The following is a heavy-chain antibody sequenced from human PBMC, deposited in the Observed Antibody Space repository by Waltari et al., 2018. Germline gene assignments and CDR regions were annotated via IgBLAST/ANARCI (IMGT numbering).Heavy chain of an antibody. CDR3: ARDRGYCGGDCYKNLDS. CDR1: GFTFSDYW. D-gene: IGHD2-21*01. J-gene: IGHJ4*02. CDR2: KKKDGGEK. Sequence: EVQLVESGGGLVQPGGSLRLSCAAFGFTFSDYWMTWVRQAPGKGFEGVANKKKDGGEKYYVDSVKGRFTVSRDNAKNSLYLQMSSLRAEDTAVYYCARDRGYCGGDCYKNLDSWGQGTLVAVSS. V-gene: IGHV3-7*01.